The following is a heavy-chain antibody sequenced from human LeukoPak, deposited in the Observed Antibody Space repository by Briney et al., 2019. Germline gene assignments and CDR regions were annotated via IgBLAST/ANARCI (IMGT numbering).Heavy chain of an antibody. CDR3: ARDAGYGYDRFDY. J-gene: IGHJ4*02. CDR2: IKEDGSDK. CDR1: GFILSSYW. Sequence: AGGSLRLSCAASGFILSSYWMAWVRQAPGKGLEWVANIKEDGSDKNYVDSVKGRFTISRDNAKNSLYLQMNSLRAEDRAVYYCARDAGYGYDRFDYWGQGTQVTVSS. D-gene: IGHD5-18*01. V-gene: IGHV3-7*01.